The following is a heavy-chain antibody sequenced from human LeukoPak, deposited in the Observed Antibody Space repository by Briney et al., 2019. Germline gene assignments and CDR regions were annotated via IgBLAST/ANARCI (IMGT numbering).Heavy chain of an antibody. D-gene: IGHD3-22*01. CDR1: GYTFTSYG. J-gene: IGHJ4*02. V-gene: IGHV1-18*01. CDR3: ALPPRGDSSGRPYFDY. Sequence: ASVKVSCKASGYTFTSYGISWVRQAPGQGLEWMGWISAYNGNTNYAQKLQGRVTMTTDTSTSTAYMELRSLRSDDTAVYYCALPPRGDSSGRPYFDYWGQGTLVTVSS. CDR2: ISAYNGNT.